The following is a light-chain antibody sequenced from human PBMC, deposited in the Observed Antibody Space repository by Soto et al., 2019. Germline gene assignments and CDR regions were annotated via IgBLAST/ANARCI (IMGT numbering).Light chain of an antibody. V-gene: IGLV1-47*02. CDR2: SNN. CDR3: QTSDSGLFGLI. J-gene: IGLJ1*01. Sequence: QSVLTQPPSASGTPGQRVTISCSGGSSNIGSNYVNWYQQLPGTAPKLLIYSNNQRPSGVPDRFSGSKSGTSASLAISGLRSEDEADYYCQTSDSGLFGLIFGTGTKVTVL. CDR1: SSNIGSNY.